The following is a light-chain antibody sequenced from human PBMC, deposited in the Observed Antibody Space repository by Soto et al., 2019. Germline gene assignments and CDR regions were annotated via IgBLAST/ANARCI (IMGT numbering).Light chain of an antibody. CDR1: QNIGRY. Sequence: DIQMTQSPSSLSASVGDGVTITCRASQNIGRYLNWYQQKPGKAPKLLIYAASSSQSGVPSRFSGSGSGTDFTLTISSLQREDFASYYCQQSYRTPLTFGGGTKVEIK. CDR2: AAS. CDR3: QQSYRTPLT. J-gene: IGKJ4*01. V-gene: IGKV1-39*01.